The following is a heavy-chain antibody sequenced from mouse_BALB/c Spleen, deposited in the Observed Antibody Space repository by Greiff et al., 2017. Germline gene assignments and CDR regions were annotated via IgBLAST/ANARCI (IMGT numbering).Heavy chain of an antibody. CDR2: INPGSGGT. D-gene: IGHD1-1*01. CDR3: ARGDYYGSSYAMDY. Sequence: QVQLQQSGAELVRPGTSVKVSCKASGYAFTNYLIAWVKQRPGQGLEWIGVINPGSGGTNYNEKFKGKATLTADKSSSTAYMQLSSLTSDDSAVYFCARGDYYGSSYAMDYWGQGTSVTVSS. CDR1: GYAFTNYL. J-gene: IGHJ4*01. V-gene: IGHV1-54*01.